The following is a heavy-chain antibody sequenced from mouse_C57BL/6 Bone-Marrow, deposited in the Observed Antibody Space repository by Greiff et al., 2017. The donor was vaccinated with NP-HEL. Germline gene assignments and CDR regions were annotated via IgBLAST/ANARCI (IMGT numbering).Heavy chain of an antibody. Sequence: EVQLQESGPGLSKPSPTLSLTCFATGYSISNDYWNWLRKIQGDQLVYMGNISYCGSTYYNPTLKSRISITRDTSKNQYYLQLNSVTTEDTATYYCARSPLWLRRNYYAMDYWGQGTSVTVSS. J-gene: IGHJ4*01. V-gene: IGHV3-8*01. CDR2: ISYCGST. CDR1: GYSISNDY. CDR3: ARSPLWLRRNYYAMDY. D-gene: IGHD2-2*01.